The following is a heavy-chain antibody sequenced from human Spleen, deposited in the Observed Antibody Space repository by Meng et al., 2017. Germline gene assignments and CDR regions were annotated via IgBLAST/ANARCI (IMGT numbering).Heavy chain of an antibody. Sequence: SVKVSCKASGGTFSNYAISWVRQAPGQGLEWMGTLIPIFGTPNYAQNFQGRVTIIADKSTSTAYMELSSLRSEDTAMYYCARREYSYASEYYYGLDVWGQGTTVTVSS. D-gene: IGHD5-18*01. CDR1: GGTFSNYA. J-gene: IGHJ6*02. CDR3: ARREYSYASEYYYGLDV. V-gene: IGHV1-69*06. CDR2: LIPIFGTP.